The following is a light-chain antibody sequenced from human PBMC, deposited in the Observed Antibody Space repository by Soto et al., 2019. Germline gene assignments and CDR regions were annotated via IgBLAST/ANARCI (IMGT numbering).Light chain of an antibody. CDR2: EGH. CDR1: SGFVGSFSL. V-gene: IGLV2-23*01. CDR3: CLDIGATTYV. Sequence: QSVLAQPASLSVSRGQSITISCTGTSGFVGSFSLVSWYQQHPWKAPKVMISEGHRRPSGVPDRFSCSTSVNSASLTISGLQADDEADYYCCLDIGATTYVFGTGTKVTVL. J-gene: IGLJ1*01.